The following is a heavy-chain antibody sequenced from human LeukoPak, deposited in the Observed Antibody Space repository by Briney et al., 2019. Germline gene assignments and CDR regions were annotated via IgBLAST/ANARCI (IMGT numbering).Heavy chain of an antibody. D-gene: IGHD1-20*01. CDR3: AYITGIGGYMDV. CDR1: VGSISSSSYY. V-gene: IGHV4-39*07. J-gene: IGHJ6*03. CDR2: IYYSGST. Sequence: PSETLSLTCTVSVGSISSSSYYWGWIRQPPGKGLEWIGSIYYSGSTYYNPSLKSRVTISVDTSKNQFSLKLSSVTAADTAVYYCAYITGIGGYMDVWGKGTTVTVSS.